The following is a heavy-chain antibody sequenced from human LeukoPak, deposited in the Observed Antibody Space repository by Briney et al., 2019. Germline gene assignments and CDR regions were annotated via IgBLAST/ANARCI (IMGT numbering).Heavy chain of an antibody. CDR3: ARGRRRYCSSTSCYGGWYFDY. CDR1: GFTFSDYY. J-gene: IGHJ4*02. CDR2: ISSSGSTI. V-gene: IGHV3-11*01. Sequence: PGGSLRLSCAASGFTFSDYYMSWIRQAPGKGLEWVSYISSSGSTIYYADSVKGRFTISRDNAKNSLYLQMNSLRAEDTAVYYCARGRRRYCSSTSCYGGWYFDYWGQGTLVTVSS. D-gene: IGHD2-2*01.